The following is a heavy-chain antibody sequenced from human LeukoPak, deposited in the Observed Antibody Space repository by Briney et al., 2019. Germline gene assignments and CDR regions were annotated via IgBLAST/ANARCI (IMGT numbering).Heavy chain of an antibody. CDR2: LYTRGST. V-gene: IGHV4-4*07. CDR1: GGSINNYY. D-gene: IGHD2-15*01. J-gene: IGHJ3*02. CDR3: ARGRYCSADICSGGDALDI. Sequence: SETLSLTCTVSGGSINNYYWSWIRQPAGKGLEWIGRLYTRGSTNYNPSLKSRVTMSVDTSKNQFSLKLSSVTAADTAVYYCARGRYCSADICSGGDALDIWGQGTMVSVSS.